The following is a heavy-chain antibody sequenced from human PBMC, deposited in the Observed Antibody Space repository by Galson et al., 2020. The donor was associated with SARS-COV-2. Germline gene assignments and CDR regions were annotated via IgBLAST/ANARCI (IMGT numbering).Heavy chain of an antibody. CDR1: GGSISSGGYY. CDR3: ARRSIVLVVYAINRYAFDI. CDR2: IYYSGST. D-gene: IGHD2-8*01. V-gene: IGHV4-31*03. J-gene: IGHJ3*02. Sequence: SETLSLTCTVSGGSISSGGYYWSWIRQHPGKGLEWIGYIYYSGSTYYNPSLTSRVTISVDTSKNQFSLKLSSVTAADTAVYYSARRSIVLVVYAINRYAFDIWGQGTMVTVSS.